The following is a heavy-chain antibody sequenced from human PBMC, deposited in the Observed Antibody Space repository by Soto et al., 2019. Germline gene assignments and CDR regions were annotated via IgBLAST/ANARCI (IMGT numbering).Heavy chain of an antibody. V-gene: IGHV4-39*01. CDR2: VYYGGST. D-gene: IGHD3-22*01. J-gene: IGHJ6*02. CDR1: GGSISSSSYY. CDR3: AGGDYYHSSGYYLYYYTMDV. Sequence: TSETLSLTCTVSGGSISSSSYYWGWIRQPPGKGLEWIGNVYYGGSTYYNPSLKSRVTISVETSKSQFSLKLSSVTAADTAVYYCAGGDYYHSSGYYLYYYTMDVWGQGTTVTVSS.